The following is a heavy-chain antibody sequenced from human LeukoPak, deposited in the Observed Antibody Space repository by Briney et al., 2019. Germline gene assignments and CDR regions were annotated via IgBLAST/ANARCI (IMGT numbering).Heavy chain of an antibody. CDR3: ARDRGYYGDYTQDAFDI. D-gene: IGHD4-17*01. CDR1: GFTFSIYA. CDR2: ISYTGSNK. V-gene: IGHV3-30-3*01. Sequence: PGGSLRLSCAASGFTFSIYAMDWVRQAPGKGLEWVAVISYTGSNKYADSVKGRFTISRDNSKNTTYLQMNSLRAEDTAVYYCARDRGYYGDYTQDAFDIWGLGTRVTVSS. J-gene: IGHJ3*02.